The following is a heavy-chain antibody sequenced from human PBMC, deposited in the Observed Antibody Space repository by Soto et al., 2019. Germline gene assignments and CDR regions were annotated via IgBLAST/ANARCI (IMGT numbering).Heavy chain of an antibody. V-gene: IGHV4-34*01. D-gene: IGHD1-26*01. CDR2: INHSGST. Sequence: SETLSLTCTVSGASITYGGYSWSWIRQTPGKGLEWIGEINHSGSTNYNPSLKSRVTISVDTSKNQFSLKLSSVTAADTAVYYCARGFNSGSYYVGYYFDYWGQGTLVTVS. J-gene: IGHJ4*02. CDR1: GASITYGGYS. CDR3: ARGFNSGSYYVGYYFDY.